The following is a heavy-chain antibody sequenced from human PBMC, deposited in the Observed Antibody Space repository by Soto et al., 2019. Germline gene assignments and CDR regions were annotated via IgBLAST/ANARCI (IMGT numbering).Heavy chain of an antibody. CDR2: IYYSGST. J-gene: IGHJ4*02. Sequence: SETLSLTCTVSGGSVSSGSYYWSWIRQPPGKGLEWVGYIYYSGSTNYNPSLKSRVTISVDTSKNQFSLKLSSVTAADTAVYYCARGADFWSGWFDYWGQGTLVTVSS. CDR1: GGSVSSGSYY. D-gene: IGHD3-3*01. CDR3: ARGADFWSGWFDY. V-gene: IGHV4-61*01.